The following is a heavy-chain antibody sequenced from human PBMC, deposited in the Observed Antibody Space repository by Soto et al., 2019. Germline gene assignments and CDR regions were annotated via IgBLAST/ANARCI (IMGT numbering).Heavy chain of an antibody. Sequence: PGWSLRLSCAASTFPFSTYWMTWVRQAPGKGLEWVANIHRDEIEKYYMDSVEGRFTISRDNAKNSLYLQMTSLRAEDTAVYYCAGGNALAVWGQGTTVTVSS. CDR2: IHRDEIEK. CDR3: AGGNALAV. CDR1: TFPFSTYW. J-gene: IGHJ6*02. V-gene: IGHV3-7*01.